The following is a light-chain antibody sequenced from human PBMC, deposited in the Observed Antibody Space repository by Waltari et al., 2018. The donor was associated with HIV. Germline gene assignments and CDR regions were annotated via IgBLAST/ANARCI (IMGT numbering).Light chain of an antibody. V-gene: IGLV1-44*01. CDR1: RSNVGNNI. Sequence: HSVVTQPPSVSGAPGQKIITPCPGSRSNVGNNIANCYQQLPGAAPKLLIYSSNQRPSGVPDRISGSKSGTSASLAISGLQSDDEADYYCASWDDKLKSYVFGSGTKVTVL. J-gene: IGLJ1*01. CDR2: SSN. CDR3: ASWDDKLKSYV.